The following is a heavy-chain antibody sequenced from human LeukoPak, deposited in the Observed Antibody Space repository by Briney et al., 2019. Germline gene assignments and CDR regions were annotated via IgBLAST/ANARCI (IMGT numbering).Heavy chain of an antibody. CDR1: GGSFSGYY. CDR3: ARGGGRITMVRGVRDFNY. D-gene: IGHD3-10*01. Sequence: KPSETLSLTCAVYGGSFSGYYWSWLRQPPGKGLEWIGEINHSGSTNYNPSLKSRVTISVDTSKNQFSLKLSSVTAADTAVYYCARGGGRITMVRGVRDFNYWGQGTLVTVSS. CDR2: INHSGST. J-gene: IGHJ4*02. V-gene: IGHV4-34*01.